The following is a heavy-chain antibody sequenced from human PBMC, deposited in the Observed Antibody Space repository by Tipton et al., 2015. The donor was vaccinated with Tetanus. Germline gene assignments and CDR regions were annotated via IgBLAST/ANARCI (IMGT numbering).Heavy chain of an antibody. V-gene: IGHV5-51*01. CDR2: ILPRDSDA. CDR3: ARRDGTGPFDY. J-gene: IGHJ4*02. Sequence: VQLVQSGAEVKKPGESLKISCKASGYTFGSYWIGWVRQLPGKGLEWMGFILPRDSDARYGPSFQGHVTISADTSINTAYLEWRGLKASDTAMYWCARRDGTGPFDYWGQGSLVTVSS. CDR1: GYTFGSYW. D-gene: IGHD3/OR15-3a*01.